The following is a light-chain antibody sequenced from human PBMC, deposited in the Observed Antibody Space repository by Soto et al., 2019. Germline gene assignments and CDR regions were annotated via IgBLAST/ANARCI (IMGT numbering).Light chain of an antibody. Sequence: QSVLTQPPSVSGAPGQRVTISCTGSSSNIGGGYDFHWYQQLPGRAHNLLINGNTNPPSGVPDRFSGSKSGTSAALAITGPQAEDEAYYYGRAFDISLFLVFGGGTKLTVL. CDR2: GNT. CDR1: SSNIGGGYD. V-gene: IGLV1-40*01. J-gene: IGLJ2*01. CDR3: RAFDISLFLV.